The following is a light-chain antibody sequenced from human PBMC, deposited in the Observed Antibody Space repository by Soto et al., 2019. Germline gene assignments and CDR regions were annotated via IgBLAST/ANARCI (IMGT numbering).Light chain of an antibody. J-gene: IGKJ4*01. V-gene: IGKV1-5*03. CDR1: QSISTW. CDR3: QQYNTYPLT. CDR2: KAS. Sequence: DIQMTQSPSTLSASVGDRVTITCRASQSISTWLAWYQQTPGKAPKLLIYKASNLEGGVPSRFSGSGSGTEFNITISSLQPDNFATYYCQQYNTYPLTFGGGTTVDIK.